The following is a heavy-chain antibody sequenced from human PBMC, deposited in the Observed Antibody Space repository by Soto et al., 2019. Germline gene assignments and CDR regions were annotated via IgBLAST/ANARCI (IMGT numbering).Heavy chain of an antibody. J-gene: IGHJ6*02. V-gene: IGHV1-18*01. Sequence: ASVKVSCKASGYTFTSYGISWVRQAPGQGLEWMGWISAYNGNTNYAQKLQGRVTMTTDTSTSTAYMELRSLRSDDTAVYYCARVQRQRIVGANPYYYYGMDVWGQGTTVTVSS. D-gene: IGHD1-26*01. CDR2: ISAYNGNT. CDR3: ARVQRQRIVGANPYYYYGMDV. CDR1: GYTFTSYG.